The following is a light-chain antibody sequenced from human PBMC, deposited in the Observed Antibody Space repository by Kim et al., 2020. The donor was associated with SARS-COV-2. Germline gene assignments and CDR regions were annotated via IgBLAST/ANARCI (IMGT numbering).Light chain of an antibody. CDR2: RND. CDR3: ALWDDSLNGPV. CDR1: NSNIGKNY. J-gene: IGLJ3*02. V-gene: IGLV1-47*01. Sequence: QSVLTQPPSASGTPGQRVTISCSGSNSNIGKNYVYWYKHLPGTAPALLIYRNDQRRSGVPDRFSGSKSGTSASLAISGLRSEDEAEYYCALWDDSLNGPVFGGGTRLTVL.